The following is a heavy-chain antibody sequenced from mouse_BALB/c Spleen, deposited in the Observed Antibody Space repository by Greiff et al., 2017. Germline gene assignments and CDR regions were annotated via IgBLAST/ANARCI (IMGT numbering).Heavy chain of an antibody. CDR1: GYTFTSYW. Sequence: QVQLQQPGADLVKPGASVKLSCKASGYTFTSYWMHWVKQRPGQGLEWIGEINPSNGRTNYNEKFKSKATLTVDKSSSTAYMQLSSLTSEDSAVYYCAKIFAYWGQGTLVTVSA. J-gene: IGHJ3*01. CDR2: INPSNGRT. CDR3: AKIFAY. V-gene: IGHV1S81*02.